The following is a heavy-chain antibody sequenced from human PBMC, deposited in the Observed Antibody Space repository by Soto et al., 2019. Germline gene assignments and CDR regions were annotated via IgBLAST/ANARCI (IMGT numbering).Heavy chain of an antibody. CDR2: ISYDGSTK. J-gene: IGHJ4*02. CDR3: AKSCSGGSCYGRMDY. CDR1: GFTFSSYG. V-gene: IGHV3-30*18. Sequence: QVQLVESGGGVVQPGTSLTLSCAGSGFTFSSYGIHWVRQAPGKGLEWVALISYDGSTKDYEDSVKGRFTISRDNSKNTLYLQMNGLRAEDTAVYFCAKSCSGGSCYGRMDYWGQGTLVTVSS. D-gene: IGHD2-15*01.